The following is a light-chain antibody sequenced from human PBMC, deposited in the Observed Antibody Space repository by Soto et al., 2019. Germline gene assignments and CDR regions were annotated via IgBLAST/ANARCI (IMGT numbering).Light chain of an antibody. CDR3: QHRGNWPLT. CDR2: DAS. CDR1: QSVSRY. V-gene: IGKV3-11*01. J-gene: IGKJ4*01. Sequence: EIVLTQSPVTLSLSPGERATLSCRASQSVSRYLAWYQQKPGQAPRLLVYDASNRATGIPARFSGSGSGTDFTLTISSLEPEDFAVYFCQHRGNWPLTFGGGTKVEIK.